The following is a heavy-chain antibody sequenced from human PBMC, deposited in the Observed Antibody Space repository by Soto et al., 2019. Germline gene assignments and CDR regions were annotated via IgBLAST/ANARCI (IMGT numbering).Heavy chain of an antibody. CDR2: ISAYNGDT. D-gene: IGHD3-3*01. Sequence: VHLLQSGGEVKKPGASVKVSCKTSGYIFTNYAINWVRQAPGQGLEWMGWISAYNGDTKYAQRFQRRLTVTTDPSTTTAYMELGSLRSDDTAVYYCARDGRAFSIFGETMDVWGQGTTVTVSS. J-gene: IGHJ6*02. CDR3: ARDGRAFSIFGETMDV. V-gene: IGHV1-18*01. CDR1: GYIFTNYA.